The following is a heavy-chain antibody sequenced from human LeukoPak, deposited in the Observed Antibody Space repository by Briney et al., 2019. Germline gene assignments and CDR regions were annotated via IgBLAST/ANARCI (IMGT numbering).Heavy chain of an antibody. CDR3: ARRRGYSGYGINY. CDR2: INHSGST. Sequence: SGTLSLTCAVSGGSISSSNWWSWVRQPPGKGLEWIGEINHSGSTNYNPSLKSRVTISVDTSKNQFSLKLNSVTAADTAVYYCARRRGYSGYGINYWGQGTLATVSS. D-gene: IGHD5-12*01. V-gene: IGHV4-4*02. CDR1: GGSISSSNW. J-gene: IGHJ4*02.